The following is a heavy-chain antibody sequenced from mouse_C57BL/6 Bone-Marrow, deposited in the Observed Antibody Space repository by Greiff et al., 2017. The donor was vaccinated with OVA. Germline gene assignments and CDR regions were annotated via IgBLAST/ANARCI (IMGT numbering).Heavy chain of an antibody. V-gene: IGHV1-76*01. CDR3: ARRYDGSSDRYWYFDV. J-gene: IGHJ1*03. D-gene: IGHD1-1*01. Sequence: QVQLQQSGAELVRPGASVKLSCKASGYTFTDYYINWVKQRPGQGLEWIARIYPGSGNTYYNEKFKGQATLTAEKSSSTASMQLSSLTAEDSAVYFCARRYDGSSDRYWYFDVWGTGTTVTVSS. CDR1: GYTFTDYY. CDR2: IYPGSGNT.